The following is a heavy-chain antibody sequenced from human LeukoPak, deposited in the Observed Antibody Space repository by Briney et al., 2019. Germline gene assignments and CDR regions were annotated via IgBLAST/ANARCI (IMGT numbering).Heavy chain of an antibody. CDR3: AKAGTGYSGNYGMDV. D-gene: IGHD5-12*01. V-gene: IGHV3-30*18. CDR1: RFTFSTNW. J-gene: IGHJ6*02. Sequence: PGGSLRLSCAASRFTFSTNWMGWVRQAPGKGLEWVAVISYDGSNKYYADSVKGRFTISRDNSKNTLYLQMNSLRAEDTAVYYCAKAGTGYSGNYGMDVWGQGTTVTVSS. CDR2: ISYDGSNK.